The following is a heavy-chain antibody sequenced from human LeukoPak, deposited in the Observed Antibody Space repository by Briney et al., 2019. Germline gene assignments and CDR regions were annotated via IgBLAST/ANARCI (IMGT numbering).Heavy chain of an antibody. Sequence: SVKVSCKVSGGTFSDYAISWVRQAPGQGLDWVGRILLRLPITDYAQSFQGRVTLTADISTSTAYMELSSLTSEDTAVYYCARDSGAARPNTFDIWGQGTLVTVSS. J-gene: IGHJ3*02. CDR3: ARDSGAARPNTFDI. CDR2: ILLRLPIT. CDR1: GGTFSDYA. D-gene: IGHD3-10*01. V-gene: IGHV1-69*04.